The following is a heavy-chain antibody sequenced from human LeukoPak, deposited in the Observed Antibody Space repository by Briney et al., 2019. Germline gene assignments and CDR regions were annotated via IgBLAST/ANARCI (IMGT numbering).Heavy chain of an antibody. J-gene: IGHJ4*02. D-gene: IGHD2-2*01. CDR2: ISAYNGNI. CDR3: ARDLGYCSSSSCRIDY. CDR1: GYTFTSYG. Sequence: ASVKVSCKASGYTFTSYGISWVRQAPGQGLEWMGWISAYNGNINYAQKLQGRVTMTTDTSTSTAYMELRSPRSDDTAVYYCARDLGYCSSSSCRIDYWGQGTLVTVSS. V-gene: IGHV1-18*01.